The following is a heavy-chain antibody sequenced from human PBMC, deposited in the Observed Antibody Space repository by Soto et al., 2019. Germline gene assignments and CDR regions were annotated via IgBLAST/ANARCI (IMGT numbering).Heavy chain of an antibody. CDR2: INPNSGGT. V-gene: IGHV1-2*02. CDR3: ARVLPYSSSWFRHHGHDAFDI. Sequence: GASVKLSCKASGYTFTGYYMHWVRQAPGQGLEWMGWINPNSGGTNYAQKFQGRVTMTRDTSISTAYMELSRLRSDDTAVYYCARVLPYSSSWFRHHGHDAFDIWGQGTMVTVSS. D-gene: IGHD6-13*01. J-gene: IGHJ3*02. CDR1: GYTFTGYY.